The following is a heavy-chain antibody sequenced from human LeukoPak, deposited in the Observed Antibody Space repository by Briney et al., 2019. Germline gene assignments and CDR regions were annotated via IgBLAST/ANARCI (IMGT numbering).Heavy chain of an antibody. V-gene: IGHV1-69*02. CDR1: GGTFSSYT. D-gene: IGHD3-3*01. Sequence: SVKVSCKASGGTFSSYTISWVRQAPGQGLEWMGRIIPILGIANYAQKFQGRVTITADKSTSTAYMELSSLRSEDTAVYYCARGLRFLEWFYYYGMDVWGQGTTVTVSS. J-gene: IGHJ6*02. CDR2: IIPILGIA. CDR3: ARGLRFLEWFYYYGMDV.